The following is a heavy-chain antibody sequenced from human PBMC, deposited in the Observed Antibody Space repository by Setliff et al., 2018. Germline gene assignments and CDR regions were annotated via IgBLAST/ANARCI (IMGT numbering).Heavy chain of an antibody. CDR3: AKAHPGGSSGYYYGGPYYCYYMDV. D-gene: IGHD3-22*01. J-gene: IGHJ6*03. V-gene: IGHV3-11*01. Sequence: PGGSLRLSCAASGFTLSDYYMSWIRQAPGKGLEWISYITSSGSTIYDADSVKSRFTISRDNAKNLLYLQMNSMRPEDTAFYYCAKAHPGGSSGYYYGGPYYCYYMDVWGKGTTVTVSS. CDR1: GFTLSDYY. CDR2: ITSSGSTI.